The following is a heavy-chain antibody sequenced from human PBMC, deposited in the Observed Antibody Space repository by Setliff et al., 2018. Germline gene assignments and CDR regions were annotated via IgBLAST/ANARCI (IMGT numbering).Heavy chain of an antibody. J-gene: IGHJ4*02. D-gene: IGHD3-10*01. CDR1: GYTFTGYY. CDR3: ARGDMDSYGSGNSFLAPDS. CDR2: VNPASGGT. V-gene: IGHV1-2*06. Sequence: ASVKVSCKASGYTFTGYYMHWVRQAPGQGLEWMGRVNPASGGTNYAQRFQGRVSMTRDTSITTAYMELTRLTSDDTAVYYCARGDMDSYGSGNSFLAPDSWGQGTLVTVS.